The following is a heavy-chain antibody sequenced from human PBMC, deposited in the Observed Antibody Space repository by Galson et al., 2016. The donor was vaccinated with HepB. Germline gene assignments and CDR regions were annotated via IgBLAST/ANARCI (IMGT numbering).Heavy chain of an antibody. D-gene: IGHD3-22*01. CDR3: ASSLYYDNSPQFDP. V-gene: IGHV4-39*01. CDR2: IYYSGST. Sequence: SETLSLTCTVSGDSISSSSNYWGWIRQSPGKGLEWIGSIYYSGSTYYNPSLKSRLTISVDTSKNQFSLKLSSVTAADTAVYYCASSLYYDNSPQFDPWGQGTLVTVSS. CDR1: GDSISSSSNY. J-gene: IGHJ5*02.